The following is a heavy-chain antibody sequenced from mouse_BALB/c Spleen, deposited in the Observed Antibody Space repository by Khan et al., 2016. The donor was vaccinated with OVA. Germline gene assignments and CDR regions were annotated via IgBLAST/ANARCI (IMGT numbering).Heavy chain of an antibody. J-gene: IGHJ4*01. CDR1: GFSLTNYG. CDR3: ARQPYYHYYVMDY. D-gene: IGHD2-10*01. CDR2: IWSDGST. V-gene: IGHV2-6-1*01. Sequence: VQLQESEPGLVAPSQSLSITCPISGFSLTNYGVHWVRQPPGKGLEWLVVIWSDGSTTYNSDLKSRLSISKDNSKSQVFLKMNSLQTDDTAMYYCARQPYYHYYVMDYWGQGTSVTVSS.